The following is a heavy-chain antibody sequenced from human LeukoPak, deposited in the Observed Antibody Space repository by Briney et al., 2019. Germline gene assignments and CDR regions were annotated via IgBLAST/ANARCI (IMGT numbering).Heavy chain of an antibody. V-gene: IGHV3-66*02. Sequence: GGSLRLSCAASGFTVSSNYMSWVRQAPGKGLEWVSVIYSGGSTYYADSVKGRFTISRDNSKNTLYLQMNSLRAEDTAVYYCAAYARPGPYYFDYWGQGTLVTVSS. CDR2: IYSGGST. J-gene: IGHJ4*02. D-gene: IGHD2-8*01. CDR3: AAYARPGPYYFDY. CDR1: GFTVSSNY.